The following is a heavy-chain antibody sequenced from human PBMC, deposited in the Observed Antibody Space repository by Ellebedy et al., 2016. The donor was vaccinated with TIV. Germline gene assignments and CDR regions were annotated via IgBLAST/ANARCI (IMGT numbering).Heavy chain of an antibody. V-gene: IGHV3-23*01. CDR1: GLSFRYA. CDR3: AKDAVLGDGYWEFDS. J-gene: IGHJ4*02. D-gene: IGHD5-18*01. Sequence: PGGSLRLSCAASGLSFRYAMSWVRQAPRKGLEWVSGIVGGGGTYYIDSVKGRFTISKDISTNTLSLQMNNLRAEDSAMYYCAKDAVLGDGYWEFDSWGQGTLVTVSS. CDR2: IVGGGGT.